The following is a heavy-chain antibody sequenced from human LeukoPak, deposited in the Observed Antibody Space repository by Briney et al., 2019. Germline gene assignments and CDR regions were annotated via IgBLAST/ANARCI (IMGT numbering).Heavy chain of an antibody. CDR1: GGSISSYY. CDR3: ARGSMVYAILD. V-gene: IGHV4-59*01. J-gene: IGHJ4*02. CDR2: IYYSGST. D-gene: IGHD2-8*01. Sequence: SETLSLTCTVSGGSISSYYWNWFRQPPGKGLEWIGYIYYSGSTNYNPSLKSRVTISVDTSKKQFSLKLSSVTAADTAVYYCARGSMVYAILDWGQGTLVTVSS.